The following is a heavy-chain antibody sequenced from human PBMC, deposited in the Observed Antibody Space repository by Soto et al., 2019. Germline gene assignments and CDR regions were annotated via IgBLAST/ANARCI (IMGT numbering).Heavy chain of an antibody. CDR2: IYYSEST. Sequence: HLQLQESGPGLVKPSETLSLTCTISGVSISSSSYFWGWIRQPPGKGLEWIGSIYYSESTFYNPSLKSRVTISVDTSNNQFSLNLSSVTAADTAVYYCVCQGGYNWVDPWGQGTLITVSS. CDR1: GVSISSSSYF. D-gene: IGHD1-26*01. V-gene: IGHV4-39*01. CDR3: VCQGGYNWVDP. J-gene: IGHJ5*02.